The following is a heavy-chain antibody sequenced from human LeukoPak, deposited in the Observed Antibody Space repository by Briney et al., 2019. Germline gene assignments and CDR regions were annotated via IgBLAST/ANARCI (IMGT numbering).Heavy chain of an antibody. J-gene: IGHJ4*02. CDR2: IYYSGST. V-gene: IGHV4-59*08. D-gene: IGHD6-19*01. CDR1: GYSISSYY. CDR3: ARVEISSSGWYAMDY. Sequence: SETLSLTCTVSGYSISSYYWSWIRQPPGKGLEWIGYIYYSGSTNYNPSLKSRVTISVDMSKNQFSLKLSSVTAADTAVYYCARVEISSSGWYAMDYWGQGTLVTVAS.